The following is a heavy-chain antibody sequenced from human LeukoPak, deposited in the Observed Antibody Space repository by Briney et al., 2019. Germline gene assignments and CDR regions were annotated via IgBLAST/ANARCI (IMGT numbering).Heavy chain of an antibody. J-gene: IGHJ4*02. CDR3: APSYDSSGRDFDY. CDR2: INSDGSST. D-gene: IGHD3-22*01. Sequence: GGSLRLSCAASGFTFSSYWMHWVRQAPGKGLVWVSRINSDGSSTSYADSVKGRFTISRDNAKNTLYLQMNSLRAEDTAVYYCAPSYDSSGRDFDYWGQGTLVTVSS. CDR1: GFTFSSYW. V-gene: IGHV3-74*01.